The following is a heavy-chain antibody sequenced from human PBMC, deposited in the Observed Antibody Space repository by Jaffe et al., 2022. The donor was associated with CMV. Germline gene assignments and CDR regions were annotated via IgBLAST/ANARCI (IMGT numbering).Heavy chain of an antibody. D-gene: IGHD5-12*01. CDR3: ARGGSGYDQGDYYYYYMDV. CDR1: GDSVSSNSAA. CDR2: TYYRSKWYN. Sequence: QVQLQQSGPGLVKPSQTLSLTCAISGDSVSSNSAAWNWIRQSPSRGLEWLGRTYYRSKWYNDYAVSVKSRITINPDTSKNQFSLQLNSVTPEDTAVYYCARGGSGYDQGDYYYYYMDVWGKGTTVTVSS. J-gene: IGHJ6*03. V-gene: IGHV6-1*01.